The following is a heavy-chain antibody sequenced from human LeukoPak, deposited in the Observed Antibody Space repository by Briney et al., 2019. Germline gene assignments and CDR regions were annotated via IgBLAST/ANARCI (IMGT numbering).Heavy chain of an antibody. Sequence: ASVTVSCKASGYTFTSYNMYWVRQAPGQGPEWMGKINPSGGSTSYEQKFQGRVTMTRDTSTSTVYMELSSLRSEDTAVYYCARIRNSGLDYWGQGTLVTSSS. CDR3: ARIRNSGLDY. D-gene: IGHD2/OR15-2a*01. J-gene: IGHJ4*02. CDR1: GYTFTSYN. CDR2: INPSGGST. V-gene: IGHV1-46*01.